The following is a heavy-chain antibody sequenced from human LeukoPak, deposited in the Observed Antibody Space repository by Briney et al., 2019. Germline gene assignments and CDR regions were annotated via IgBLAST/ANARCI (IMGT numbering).Heavy chain of an antibody. CDR2: INHSGST. J-gene: IGHJ4*02. D-gene: IGHD3-9*01. V-gene: IGHV4-34*01. CDR1: GGSFSGYY. CDR3: ARERGRYFDWLPQKYYFDY. Sequence: PSETLSLTCAVYGGSFSGYYRSWIRQPPGKGLEWIGEINHSGSTNYNPSLKSRVTISVDTSKNQFSLKLSSVTAADTAVYYCARERGRYFDWLPQKYYFDYWGQGTLVTVSS.